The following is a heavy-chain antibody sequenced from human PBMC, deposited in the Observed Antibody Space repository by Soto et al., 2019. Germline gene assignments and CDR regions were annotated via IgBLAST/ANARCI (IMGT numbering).Heavy chain of an antibody. Sequence: GGSLRLSCAASAFSFSTSWMHWVRQAPGEGLVWVSRINPDGRTINYADSVKGRFTISRDNAKNSLHLQMNSLSAEDTAFYYCVKDESINWYSGHFRHWGQGTLVTVSS. CDR2: INPDGRTI. D-gene: IGHD6-13*01. J-gene: IGHJ1*01. CDR3: VKDESINWYSGHFRH. V-gene: IGHV3-74*01. CDR1: AFSFSTSW.